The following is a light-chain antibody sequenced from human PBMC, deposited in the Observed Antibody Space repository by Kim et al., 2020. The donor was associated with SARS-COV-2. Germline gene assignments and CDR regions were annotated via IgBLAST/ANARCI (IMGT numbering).Light chain of an antibody. CDR2: MNN. J-gene: IGLJ2*01. CDR1: RSNSGSNY. V-gene: IGLV1-47*01. CDR3: AAWDDSLSGPV. Sequence: QRVAISVSRRRSNSGSNYVYWYQQPPDTAPKHLIYMNNQRPSGVPDRFSGSKSGTSASLAISGLRSEDEADYYCAAWDDSLSGPVFGGGTQLTVL.